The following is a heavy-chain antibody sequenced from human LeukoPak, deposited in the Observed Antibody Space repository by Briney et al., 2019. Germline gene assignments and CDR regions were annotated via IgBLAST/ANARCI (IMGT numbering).Heavy chain of an antibody. D-gene: IGHD2-2*01. Sequence: SETLSLTCAVYGGSFSGYYWSWIRQPPGKGLEWIGEINHSGSTNYNPSLKSRVTILVDKSKSQFSLELTSVTAADTALYYCARGGYCSSTSCYVFDSWGQGTLVTVSS. V-gene: IGHV4-34*01. CDR1: GGSFSGYY. CDR2: INHSGST. CDR3: ARGGYCSSTSCYVFDS. J-gene: IGHJ4*02.